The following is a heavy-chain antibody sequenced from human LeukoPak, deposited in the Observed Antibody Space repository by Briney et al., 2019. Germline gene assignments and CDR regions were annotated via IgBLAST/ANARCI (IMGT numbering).Heavy chain of an antibody. CDR3: AKDPLIGRFGDSHYERGAFDI. CDR2: ISPGGGTT. Sequence: QSGGSLRLSCAVSGFAFGSEAMSWVRQSPARGLEWVASISPGGGTTYYADYVKGRFTISRDNSKNTLYLQMSSLRAEDTAVYYCAKDPLIGRFGDSHYERGAFDIWGQGTMVTVSS. J-gene: IGHJ3*02. CDR1: GFAFGSEA. D-gene: IGHD3-10*01. V-gene: IGHV3-23*01.